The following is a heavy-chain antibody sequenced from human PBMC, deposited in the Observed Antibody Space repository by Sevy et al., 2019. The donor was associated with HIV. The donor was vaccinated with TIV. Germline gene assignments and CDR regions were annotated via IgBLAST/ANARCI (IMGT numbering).Heavy chain of an antibody. D-gene: IGHD3-22*01. CDR1: GLSVSDNY. Sequence: GGSLRLSCAGSGLSVSDNYMNWVRQAPGKGLELVSVFYSDGRTYYADSVKVRFTISRDNSKNTLYLHMSNLRPEDTAVYYCARDRYYDASGYYYYYYGMDVWGQGTTVTVSS. V-gene: IGHV3-66*01. CDR3: ARDRYYDASGYYYYYYGMDV. J-gene: IGHJ6*02. CDR2: FYSDGRT.